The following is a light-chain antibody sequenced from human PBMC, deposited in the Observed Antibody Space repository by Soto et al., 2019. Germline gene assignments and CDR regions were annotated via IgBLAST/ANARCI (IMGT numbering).Light chain of an antibody. CDR1: QSVSNN. J-gene: IGKJ5*01. CDR2: SAS. V-gene: IGKV3-15*01. CDR3: QQYNNWPPIT. Sequence: ETVMTQSPATLSVSPGERATLSCRASQSVSNNLAWYHQKPGQAPRLLIYSASIRATGIPARFSGSGSGTDFTLTISSLQSEDFAVYYCQQYNNWPPITFGQGTRLEI.